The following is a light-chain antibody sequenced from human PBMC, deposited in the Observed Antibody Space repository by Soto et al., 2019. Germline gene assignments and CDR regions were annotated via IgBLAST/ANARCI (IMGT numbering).Light chain of an antibody. V-gene: IGLV2-11*01. CDR1: SSDVGGHNS. CDR3: SSYAGTYPAV. J-gene: IGLJ1*01. CDR2: EVS. Sequence: QSALTQPRSVSGSPGQSVTVSCTGTSSDVGGHNSVSWYQQHPGKAPKLMIYEVSKRPSGVPDRFSGSKSGNTASLTISGLQAEDEADYYCSSYAGTYPAVFGTGTKLTVL.